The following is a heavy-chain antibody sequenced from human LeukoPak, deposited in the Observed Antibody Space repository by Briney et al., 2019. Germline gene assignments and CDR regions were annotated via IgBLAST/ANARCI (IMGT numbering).Heavy chain of an antibody. Sequence: PGGSLRLSCVASGFTFSSKRMHWVRQAPGKGLVWVSTIKPDGSSTTYADSVKGRFTISRGNAKNTLNLQMNSLRAEDTAVYYCESTIGAAATYWGQGILVTVSS. D-gene: IGHD6-13*01. CDR3: ESTIGAAATY. J-gene: IGHJ4*02. CDR1: GFTFSSKR. CDR2: IKPDGSST. V-gene: IGHV3-74*01.